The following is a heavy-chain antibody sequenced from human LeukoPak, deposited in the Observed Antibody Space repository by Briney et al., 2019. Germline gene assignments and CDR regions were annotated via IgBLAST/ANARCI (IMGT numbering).Heavy chain of an antibody. CDR2: IYYSGST. Sequence: PSETLSLTCAVYGGSFSGYYWSWIRQPPGKGLEWIGYIYYSGSTNYNPSLKSRVTISVDTSKNQFSLKLSSVTAADTAVYYCARDSTRNWFDPWGQGTLVTVSS. J-gene: IGHJ5*02. V-gene: IGHV4-59*01. D-gene: IGHD2-2*01. CDR1: GGSFSGYY. CDR3: ARDSTRNWFDP.